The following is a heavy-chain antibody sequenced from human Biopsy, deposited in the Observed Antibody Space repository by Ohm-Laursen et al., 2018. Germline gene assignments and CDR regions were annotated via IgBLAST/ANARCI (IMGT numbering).Heavy chain of an antibody. CDR1: GGSIGNNNYY. Sequence: TLSLTWPVFGGSIGNNNYYWGWIRQPPGKGLEWIGSIFYRGSTHYKPSLKSRVNISVDTSKNQFSLKLNFVTAADTAVYYCARDYDTSGYYYVSWGQGTLVTVSS. D-gene: IGHD3-22*01. V-gene: IGHV4-39*01. CDR3: ARDYDTSGYYYVS. J-gene: IGHJ5*02. CDR2: IFYRGST.